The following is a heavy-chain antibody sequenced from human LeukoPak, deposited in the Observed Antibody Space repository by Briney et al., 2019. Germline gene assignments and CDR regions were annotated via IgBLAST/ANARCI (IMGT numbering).Heavy chain of an antibody. D-gene: IGHD6-19*01. J-gene: IGHJ4*02. CDR3: ASRYSSGWYPFDY. V-gene: IGHV4-59*12. Sequence: SENLSLACTVSGGSISSYYWSWIRQPPGKGLEWIGYIYYSGSTNYNPSLKSRVTTSVDTSKNQFSLKLSSVTAADTAVYYCASRYSSGWYPFDYWGQGTLVTVSS. CDR2: IYYSGST. CDR1: GGSISSYY.